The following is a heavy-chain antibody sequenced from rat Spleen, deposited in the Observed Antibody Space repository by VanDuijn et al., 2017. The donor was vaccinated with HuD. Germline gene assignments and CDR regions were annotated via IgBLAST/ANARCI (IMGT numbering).Heavy chain of an antibody. CDR2: INYSGST. J-gene: IGHJ4*01. D-gene: IGHD1-4*01. CDR3: ANERVGVMDA. Sequence: EVQLQESGPGLVKPSQSLSLTCSVTGFSITTHYWDWIRKFPGNKMEWMGYINYSGSTTYNPSLKSRISITRDSSKNQFFLQLNSLRSEDTAMYYCANERVGVMDAWGQGASVTVSS. V-gene: IGHV3-1*01. CDR1: GFSITTHY.